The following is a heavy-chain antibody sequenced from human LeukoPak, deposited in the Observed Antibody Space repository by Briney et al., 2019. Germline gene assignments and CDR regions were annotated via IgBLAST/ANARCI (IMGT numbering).Heavy chain of an antibody. CDR1: GGSISSGSYY. J-gene: IGHJ4*02. V-gene: IGHV4-61*02. Sequence: SQTLSLTCTVSGGSISSGSYYWSWIRQPAGKGLEWIGRIYTSGSTNYNPSLKSRVTISVDTSKNQFSLKLSSVTAADTAVYYCAARYCSSTSCYDGPDYWGQGTLVTVSS. CDR2: IYTSGST. CDR3: AARYCSSTSCYDGPDY. D-gene: IGHD2-2*01.